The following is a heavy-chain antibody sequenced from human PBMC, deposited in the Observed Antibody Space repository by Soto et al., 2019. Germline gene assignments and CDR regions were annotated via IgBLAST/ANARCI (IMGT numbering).Heavy chain of an antibody. CDR2: IKQDGSEK. J-gene: IGHJ3*02. Sequence: GGSLRLSCAASGFTFSSYWMSWVRQAPGKGLEWVANIKQDGSEKYYVDSVKGRFTISRDNAKNSLYLQMNSLRAEDTAVYYCARDKDSSSYSAFDIRGQGTIVTVSS. CDR1: GFTFSSYW. D-gene: IGHD6-6*01. CDR3: ARDKDSSSYSAFDI. V-gene: IGHV3-7*01.